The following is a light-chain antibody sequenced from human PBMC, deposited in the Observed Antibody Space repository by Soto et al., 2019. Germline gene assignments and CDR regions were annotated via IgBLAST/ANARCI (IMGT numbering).Light chain of an antibody. V-gene: IGKV3-15*01. CDR2: GAS. CDR1: QSVSSN. J-gene: IGKJ1*01. CDR3: QQYNTWGT. Sequence: EIVMTQSPATLSVSPGERATLSCRASQSVSSNLAWYQQKPGQAPRLLIYGASTRATGIPARFSGSGSGTEFTLTSSSLQYEDFAVYYCQQYNTWGTFGQGTKVEIK.